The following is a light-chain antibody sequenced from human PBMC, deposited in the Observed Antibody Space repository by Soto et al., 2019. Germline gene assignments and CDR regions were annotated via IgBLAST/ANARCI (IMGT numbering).Light chain of an antibody. CDR1: SSDVGGYNY. Sequence: QSALTQPASVSGSPGQSITISCTGTSSDVGGYNYVSWYQQHQGKAPKLLIYDVSNRPSGVSNRFSGSKSGNTASLTISGLQAEDEADYYCSSYTSSSTLDVFGTGTKLTVL. CDR3: SSYTSSSTLDV. V-gene: IGLV2-14*01. J-gene: IGLJ1*01. CDR2: DVS.